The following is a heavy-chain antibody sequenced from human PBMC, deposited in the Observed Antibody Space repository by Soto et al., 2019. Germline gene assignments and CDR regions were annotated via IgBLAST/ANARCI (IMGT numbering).Heavy chain of an antibody. V-gene: IGHV1-69*12. J-gene: IGHJ5*02. CDR1: GGTFSTYA. CDR2: IIPIFGTA. D-gene: IGHD1-26*01. CDR3: ARVLHSGSLNWFDP. Sequence: QVQLVQSGAEVKKPGSSVKVSCKASGGTFSTYAITWVRQAPGQGLEWMGGIIPIFGTANYAQKFQGRVTITADESTNTAYMELSSLRSEDTAVYYCARVLHSGSLNWFDPWGQGTLVTVSS.